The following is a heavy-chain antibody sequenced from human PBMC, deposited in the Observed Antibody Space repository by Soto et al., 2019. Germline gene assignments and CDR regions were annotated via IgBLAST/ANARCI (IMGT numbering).Heavy chain of an antibody. CDR3: ARGIPGGSAYDI. D-gene: IGHD3-10*01. CDR1: GGSISSSNW. Sequence: QVHLQESGPGLVEPSGTLYVTCAVSGGSISSSNWWGWVRQSPVKGLEWIGEIYHTGSTDYSPTLKSRVTMAVDNSKNQFSLKLTSVTAADTAVYYCARGIPGGSAYDIWGQGTMVTVSS. V-gene: IGHV4-4*02. J-gene: IGHJ3*02. CDR2: IYHTGST.